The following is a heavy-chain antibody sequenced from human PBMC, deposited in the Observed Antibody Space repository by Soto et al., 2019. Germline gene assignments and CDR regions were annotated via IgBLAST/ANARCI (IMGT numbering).Heavy chain of an antibody. D-gene: IGHD6-19*01. CDR1: GFTFTSSA. Sequence: GASVKVSCKASGFTFTSSAVQWVRQARGQRLEWIGWIVVGSGNTNYAQTFQERVTITRDMSTSTAYMDLSSLRSEDTAVYYCAAALVAGPFDYYYYGMDVWGQGTTVTVSS. J-gene: IGHJ6*02. V-gene: IGHV1-58*01. CDR2: IVVGSGNT. CDR3: AAALVAGPFDYYYYGMDV.